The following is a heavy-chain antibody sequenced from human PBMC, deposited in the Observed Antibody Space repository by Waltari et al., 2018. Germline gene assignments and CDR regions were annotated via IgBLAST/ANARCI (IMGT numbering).Heavy chain of an antibody. CDR2: IYTGGST. J-gene: IGHJ4*02. Sequence: EVQLVESGGGLIQPGGSLRLSCAASGFTVRTYMSWVRQAPGKGLEWVSVIYTGGSTDYADSVKGRFTISRDNSKNTLYLQMNSLRAEDTAMYYCARRSCTGECYAPYVYWGQGSLVTVSS. CDR3: ARRSCTGECYAPYVY. CDR1: GFTVRTY. D-gene: IGHD2-8*02. V-gene: IGHV3-53*01.